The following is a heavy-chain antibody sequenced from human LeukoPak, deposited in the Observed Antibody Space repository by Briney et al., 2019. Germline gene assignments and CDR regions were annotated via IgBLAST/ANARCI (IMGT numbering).Heavy chain of an antibody. J-gene: IGHJ4*02. Sequence: SETLSLTCTVSGDSISNYYWSWIRQPPGKGLQWIGFINYSGSTTYNPSLKSRLTISVDTSRNQFSLKLSSVTAAETAVYYCARHSSNIGPGWAFDYWGQGTLVTVSS. CDR3: ARHSSNIGPGWAFDY. CDR1: GDSISNYY. CDR2: INYSGST. V-gene: IGHV4-59*08. D-gene: IGHD4-11*01.